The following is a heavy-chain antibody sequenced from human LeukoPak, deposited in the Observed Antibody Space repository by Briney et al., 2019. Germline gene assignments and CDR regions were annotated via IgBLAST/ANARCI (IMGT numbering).Heavy chain of an antibody. V-gene: IGHV3-23*01. D-gene: IGHD3-22*01. CDR3: AIMHGYYDGSGYWVQ. CDR1: GFTFGSYA. CDR2: ISPNADRT. J-gene: IGHJ4*02. Sequence: GGSLRLSCAASGFTFGSYAMSWVRQAPGKGLEWVSFISPNADRTSKADSVEGRFTISRDNPRNTLYLQMNSLRDDDTAVYYCAIMHGYYDGSGYWVQWGQGTLVTVSS.